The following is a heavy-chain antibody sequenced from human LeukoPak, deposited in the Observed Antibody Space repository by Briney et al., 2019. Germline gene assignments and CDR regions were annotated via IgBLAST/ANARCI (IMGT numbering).Heavy chain of an antibody. CDR3: AKEDVTNSVAGYNWFDL. D-gene: IGHD6-19*01. J-gene: IGHJ5*02. CDR1: GFTFDDYA. Sequence: GGSLRLSYAASGFTFDDYAMHWVRQAPGKGLEWVSGISWNSSSIGYADSVKGRFSISRDNAKNSLYLQMNSLRAEDTALYYCAKEDVTNSVAGYNWFDLWGQGTLVTVSS. CDR2: ISWNSSSI. V-gene: IGHV3-9*01.